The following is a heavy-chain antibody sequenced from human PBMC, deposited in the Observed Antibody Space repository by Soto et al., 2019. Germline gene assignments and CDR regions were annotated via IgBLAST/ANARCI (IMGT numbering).Heavy chain of an antibody. D-gene: IGHD6-19*01. V-gene: IGHV1-18*01. CDR2: ISAYNGNT. J-gene: IGHJ6*02. Sequence: GASVKVSCKASGYTFTSCGISWVRQAPGQGLEWMGWISAYNGNTNYAQKLQGRVTMTTDTSTSTAYMELRSLRSDDTAMYYCARRVSSGWYSGGMDVWGQGTTVTVSS. CDR3: ARRVSSGWYSGGMDV. CDR1: GYTFTSCG.